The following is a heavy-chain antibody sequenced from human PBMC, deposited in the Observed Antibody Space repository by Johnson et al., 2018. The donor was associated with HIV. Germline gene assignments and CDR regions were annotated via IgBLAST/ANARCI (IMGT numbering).Heavy chain of an antibody. CDR3: ARDPSSQYSRLTGDFGSFDM. D-gene: IGHD7-27*01. J-gene: IGHJ3*02. CDR1: GFSFDDYG. V-gene: IGHV3-20*04. Sequence: VQLVESGGGVVRPGGSLRLSCEGSGFSFDDYGISWVRQAPGTGLEWFSGVSWIGGSTGYAASVKGRFSISRDNVKNSLYLQMNSLRVEDTALYYCARDPSSQYSRLTGDFGSFDMWGQGTMVIVAS. CDR2: VSWIGGST.